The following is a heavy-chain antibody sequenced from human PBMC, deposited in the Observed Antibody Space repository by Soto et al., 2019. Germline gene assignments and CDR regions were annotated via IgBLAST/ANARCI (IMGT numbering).Heavy chain of an antibody. CDR2: IFSSGST. J-gene: IGHJ6*02. D-gene: IGHD7-27*01. CDR3: ARDRNWEGYYGMDV. V-gene: IGHV4-59*01. CDR1: GGSISSYY. Sequence: QVQLQESGPGLVKPSSTLSLTCTVSGGSISSYYWKWIRQPPGKGLEWIGYIFSSGSTNYNPSLKGRVTRAVDTSKNQFSLKLNSVTAADTAVYYCARDRNWEGYYGMDVWGQGTTVTVSS.